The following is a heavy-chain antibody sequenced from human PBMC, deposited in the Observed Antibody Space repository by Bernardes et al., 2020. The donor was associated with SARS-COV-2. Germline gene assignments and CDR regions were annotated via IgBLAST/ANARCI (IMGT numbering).Heavy chain of an antibody. V-gene: IGHV4-59*01. CDR3: ARYSRFRWYFDS. D-gene: IGHD2-15*01. Sequence: GTLSLTCTVSGGSISSYYWSWIRQPPGKGLEWIGYIYYSGTTTYSPSLQSRVIMSVDTSNRQFFLNLTSVTGADTAVYYCARYSRFRWYFDSWGQGTQVTVSS. CDR2: IYYSGTT. J-gene: IGHJ4*02. CDR1: GGSISSYY.